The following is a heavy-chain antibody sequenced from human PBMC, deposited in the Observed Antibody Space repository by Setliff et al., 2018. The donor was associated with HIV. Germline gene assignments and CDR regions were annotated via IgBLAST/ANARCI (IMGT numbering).Heavy chain of an antibody. CDR1: GFNFRGFE. CDR3: AANVIVASGNFFDY. V-gene: IGHV3-48*03. Sequence: GESLKISCAASGFNFRGFEMNGVRQAPGKGLEWISYITSTSSFMYYADSVTGRFTVSRDNAKNSLYLQMNSLRAEDTAVYYCAANVIVASGNFFDYWGRGTLVTVSS. J-gene: IGHJ4*02. CDR2: ITSTSSFM. D-gene: IGHD1-26*01.